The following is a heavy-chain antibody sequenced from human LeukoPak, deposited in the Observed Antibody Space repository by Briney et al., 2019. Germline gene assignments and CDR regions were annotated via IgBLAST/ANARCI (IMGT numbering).Heavy chain of an antibody. CDR2: IWYDGSNK. CDR1: GFTFSSYG. J-gene: IGHJ4*02. V-gene: IGHV3-33*06. Sequence: GRSLRLSCAASGFTFSSYGMHWVRQAPGKGLEWVAVIWYDGSNKYYADSVEGRFTISRDNSKNTLYLQMNSLRAEDTAVYYCAKDRSSGYYYGDPFDYWGQGTLVTVSS. D-gene: IGHD3-22*01. CDR3: AKDRSSGYYYGDPFDY.